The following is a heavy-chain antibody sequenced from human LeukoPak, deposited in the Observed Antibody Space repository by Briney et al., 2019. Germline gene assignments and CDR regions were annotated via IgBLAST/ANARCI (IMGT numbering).Heavy chain of an antibody. J-gene: IGHJ6*03. V-gene: IGHV4-34*01. CDR1: GGSFSGYY. CDR3: ARRPIAVAGYYYYYYMDV. Sequence: SETLSLTCAVYGGSFSGYYWSWIRQPPGKGLEWIGEINHSGSTNYNPSLKSRVTISVDTSKNQFSLKLSSVTAADTAVYYCARRPIAVAGYYYYYYMDVWAKGPRSPSP. D-gene: IGHD6-19*01. CDR2: INHSGST.